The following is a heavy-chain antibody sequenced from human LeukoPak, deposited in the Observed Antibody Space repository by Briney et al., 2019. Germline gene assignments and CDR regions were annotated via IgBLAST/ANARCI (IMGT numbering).Heavy chain of an antibody. CDR2: IRGSGGST. CDR3: AKSQLVGATYAFDI. CDR1: GFGFSSYD. Sequence: GGSLRLSCAASGFGFSSYDMSWVRQAPGKGLEWVSGIRGSGGSTFYADSVKGRFTISRDNSKNTLNLQMNSLRAEDTAVYYCAKSQLVGATYAFDIWGQGTMVTVSS. J-gene: IGHJ3*02. D-gene: IGHD1-26*01. V-gene: IGHV3-23*01.